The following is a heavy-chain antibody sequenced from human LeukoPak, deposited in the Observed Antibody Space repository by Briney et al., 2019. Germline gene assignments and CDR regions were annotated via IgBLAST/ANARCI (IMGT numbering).Heavy chain of an antibody. CDR3: ARGVTRYSSGIDY. CDR1: GFTFSSYG. Sequence: GGSLRLSCAASGFTFSSYGMHWVRQAPGKGLEWVAVIWYDGSNKYYADSVKGRFTISRDNSKNTLYLQMNSLRAEDTAVYYCARGVTRYSSGIDYWGQGTLVTVSS. V-gene: IGHV3-33*01. J-gene: IGHJ4*02. D-gene: IGHD6-19*01. CDR2: IWYDGSNK.